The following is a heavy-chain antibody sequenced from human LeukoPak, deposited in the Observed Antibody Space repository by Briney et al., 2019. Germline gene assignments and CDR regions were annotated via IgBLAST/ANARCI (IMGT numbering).Heavy chain of an antibody. CDR2: INPNSGGT. CDR3: ARDLFGYSSSWYLPDYIGYYYGMDV. D-gene: IGHD6-13*01. V-gene: IGHV1-2*02. J-gene: IGHJ6*02. Sequence: GASVKVSCKASGYTFTGYYMHWVRQAPGQGLEWMGWINPNSGGTNYAQKFQGRVTMTRDTSISTAYMELSRLRSDDTAVYYCARDLFGYSSSWYLPDYIGYYYGMDVWGQGTTVTVSS. CDR1: GYTFTGYY.